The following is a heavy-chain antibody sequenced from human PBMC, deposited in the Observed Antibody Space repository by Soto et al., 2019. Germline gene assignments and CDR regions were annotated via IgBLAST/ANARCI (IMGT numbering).Heavy chain of an antibody. D-gene: IGHD5-18*01. Sequence: GGSLRLSCAASGFTFSTSAMHWVRQAPGKGLEWMTVISYDGSKSHYADSVKGRFTISRDNSKNTLYLQMNSLRADDTALYYCARDCDSSGYRCPPRDWGQGVQGTVSS. CDR2: ISYDGSKS. CDR1: GFTFSTSA. V-gene: IGHV3-30-3*01. CDR3: ARDCDSSGYRCPPRD. J-gene: IGHJ4*02.